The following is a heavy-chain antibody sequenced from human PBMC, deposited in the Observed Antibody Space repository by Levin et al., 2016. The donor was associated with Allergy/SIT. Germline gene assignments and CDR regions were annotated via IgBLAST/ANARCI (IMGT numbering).Heavy chain of an antibody. CDR2: IYYSGST. Sequence: RQAPGKGLEWIGYIYYSGSTNYNPSLKSRVAISVDTSKNQFSLKLSSVTAADTAVYYCAREKYYHSSAPFDYWGQGTLVTVSS. CDR3: AREKYYHSSAPFDY. D-gene: IGHD3-22*01. V-gene: IGHV4-59*01. J-gene: IGHJ4*02.